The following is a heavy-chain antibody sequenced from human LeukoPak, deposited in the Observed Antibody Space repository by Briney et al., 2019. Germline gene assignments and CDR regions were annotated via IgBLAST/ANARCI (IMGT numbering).Heavy chain of an antibody. CDR2: IKQDGSEK. J-gene: IGHJ4*02. CDR1: GFTFSSYW. V-gene: IGHV3-7*01. CDR3: ARDLRIWGYYDSSGYYPADY. Sequence: PGGSLRLSCAASGFTFSSYWMSWVRQAPGKGLEWVANIKQDGSEKYYVDSVKGRFTISRDNAKNSLFLQMNSLRAEDTAVYYCARDLRIWGYYDSSGYYPADYWGQGTLVTVSS. D-gene: IGHD3-22*01.